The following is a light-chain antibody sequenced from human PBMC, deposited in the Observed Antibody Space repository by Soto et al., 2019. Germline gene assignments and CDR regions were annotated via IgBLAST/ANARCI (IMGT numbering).Light chain of an antibody. V-gene: IGLV2-8*01. J-gene: IGLJ2*01. CDR1: SNDVGGYHY. Sequence: QSVLTQPPAASGSPGQSVTISCTGTSNDVGGYHYVSWYQQYPGKAPKLIIYEVTKRPSGVPDRFSGSKSGNTASLTVSGLQAEDEAEYYCSSYVGSKNTHVVFGGGTKLTVL. CDR2: EVT. CDR3: SSYVGSKNTHVV.